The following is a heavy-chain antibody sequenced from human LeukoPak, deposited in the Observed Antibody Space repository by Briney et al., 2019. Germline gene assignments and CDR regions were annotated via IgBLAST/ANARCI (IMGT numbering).Heavy chain of an antibody. J-gene: IGHJ4*02. V-gene: IGHV3-74*01. CDR1: GFTFSSYW. CDR2: INTDGRST. CDR3: ARARYGGNYYFDY. Sequence: GGSLRLSCAASGFTFSSYWMHWVRQAPGKGLVWVSRINTDGRSTSYADSVKGRFTISRDNAKNTLYLQMNSLRDEDTAVYYCARARYGGNYYFDYWGQGTLVTVSS. D-gene: IGHD4-23*01.